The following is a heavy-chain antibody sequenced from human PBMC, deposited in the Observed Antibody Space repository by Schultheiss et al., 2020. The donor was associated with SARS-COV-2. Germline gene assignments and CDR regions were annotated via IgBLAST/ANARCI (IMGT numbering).Heavy chain of an antibody. J-gene: IGHJ6*03. Sequence: GGSLRLSCAASGFTVSSNYMSWVRQAPGKGLEWVSAISGSGGSTYYADSVKGRFTISRDNSKNTLYLQMSSLRAEDTAVYYCARGVTIFGVVMGPYYYYYMDVWGKGTTVTVSS. D-gene: IGHD3-3*01. CDR1: GFTVSSNY. CDR2: ISGSGGST. CDR3: ARGVTIFGVVMGPYYYYYMDV. V-gene: IGHV3-23*01.